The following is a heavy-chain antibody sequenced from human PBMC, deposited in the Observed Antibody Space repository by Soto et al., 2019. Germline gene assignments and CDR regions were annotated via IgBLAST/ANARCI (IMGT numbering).Heavy chain of an antibody. J-gene: IGHJ4*02. Sequence: QVQLVESGGGVVQPGRSLRLACAPSGFTFSSYAMQWVRQAPGKGLEWVGVISSDGGNKYYADSVKGRFTISRDNSKNILYLQMNSLRAEDTAVYYCAKDAAAAGTFDYWGQGTLVTVSS. V-gene: IGHV3-30*18. CDR1: GFTFSSYA. CDR3: AKDAAAAGTFDY. CDR2: ISSDGGNK. D-gene: IGHD6-13*01.